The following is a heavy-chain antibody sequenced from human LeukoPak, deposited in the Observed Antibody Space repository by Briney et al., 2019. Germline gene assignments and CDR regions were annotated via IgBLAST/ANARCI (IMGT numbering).Heavy chain of an antibody. Sequence: GGSLRLSCAASGFTFSSYAMSWVRQAPGKGLEWVSAISGSGGSTYYADSVKGWFTISRDNSKNTLYLQMNSLRAEDTAVYYCAKDIGVGGKGSCFDYWGQGTLVTVSS. CDR3: AKDIGVGGKGSCFDY. CDR2: ISGSGGST. D-gene: IGHD4-23*01. CDR1: GFTFSSYA. V-gene: IGHV3-23*01. J-gene: IGHJ4*02.